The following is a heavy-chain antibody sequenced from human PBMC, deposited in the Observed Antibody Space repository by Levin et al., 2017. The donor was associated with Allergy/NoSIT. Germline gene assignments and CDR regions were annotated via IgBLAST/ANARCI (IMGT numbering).Heavy chain of an antibody. CDR3: ARDSRGIAAALWRTSWYFDR. D-gene: IGHD6-13*01. J-gene: IGHJ2*01. V-gene: IGHV3-48*01. Sequence: GGSLRLSCAASGFTFSSYSMNWVRQAPGKGLEWVSYISSNSSTIYYADSVKGRFTISRDNAKNSLYLQMNSLRAEDTAVYYCARDSRGIAAALWRTSWYFDRWGRSTLVTVAS. CDR1: GFTFSSYS. CDR2: ISSNSSTI.